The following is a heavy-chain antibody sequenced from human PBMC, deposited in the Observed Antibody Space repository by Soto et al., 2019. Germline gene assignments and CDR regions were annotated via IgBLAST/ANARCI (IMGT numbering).Heavy chain of an antibody. CDR1: GLIFSHYA. CDR3: AREGDITAALDY. J-gene: IGHJ4*02. Sequence: EVQVLESGGVLVQPGGSLRLSCVAPGLIFSHYAMSWVRQAPGKGLEWVSGISGSGGSPHYADSAKGRFTISRDNSKNTLFLQMNTLRAEDTAVYYCAREGDITAALDYWGQGTLVTVTS. CDR2: ISGSGGSP. D-gene: IGHD6-13*01. V-gene: IGHV3-23*01.